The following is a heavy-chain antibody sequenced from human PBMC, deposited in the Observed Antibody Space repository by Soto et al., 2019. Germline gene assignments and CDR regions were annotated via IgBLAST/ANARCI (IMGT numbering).Heavy chain of an antibody. CDR2: FNPEDGET. D-gene: IGHD2-2*01. V-gene: IGHV1-24*01. CDR3: ATEADHVPRSLPAMDV. CDR1: GYTLTELS. Sequence: ASVKVSCKVSGYTLTELSMHWVRQAPGKGLEWMGGFNPEDGETIYAQKFQGRVTMTEDTSTDTAYMELSSLRSEDTAVYYCATEADHVPRSLPAMDVWGKGTTVTVSS. J-gene: IGHJ6*03.